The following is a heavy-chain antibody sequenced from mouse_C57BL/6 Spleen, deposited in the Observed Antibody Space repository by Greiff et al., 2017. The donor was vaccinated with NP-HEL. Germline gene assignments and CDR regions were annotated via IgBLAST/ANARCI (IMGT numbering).Heavy chain of an antibody. CDR2: IRNKANGYTT. CDR3: ARYLGVYYGHYFDY. Sequence: EVQLVESGPGLVAPSQSLSITCTVSGFSLTSYAISWVRQPPGKALEWLGCIRNKANGYTTEYSASVKGLFTISRDNSQSILYLQMNALRAEDSATYYCARYLGVYYGHYFDYWGQGTTLTVSS. CDR1: GFSLTSYA. D-gene: IGHD2-1*01. J-gene: IGHJ2*01. V-gene: IGHV7-3*01.